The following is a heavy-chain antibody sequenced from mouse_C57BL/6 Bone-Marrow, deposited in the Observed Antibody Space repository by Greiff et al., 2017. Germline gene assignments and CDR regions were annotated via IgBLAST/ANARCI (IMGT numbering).Heavy chain of an antibody. CDR2: IYPGGGYT. D-gene: IGHD2-3*01. CDR1: GYTFTNYW. CDR3: ARDGYYAWFAY. V-gene: IGHV1-63*01. Sequence: LEESGAELVRPGTSVKMSCKASGYTFTNYWIGWAKQRPGHGLEWIGDIYPGGGYTNYNEKFKGKATLTADKSSSTAYMQFSSLTSEDSAIYYCARDGYYAWFAYWGQGTLVTVSA. J-gene: IGHJ3*01.